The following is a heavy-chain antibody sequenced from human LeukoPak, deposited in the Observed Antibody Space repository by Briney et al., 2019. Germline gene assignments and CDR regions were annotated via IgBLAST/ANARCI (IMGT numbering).Heavy chain of an antibody. CDR2: MSPSGST. J-gene: IGHJ3*02. CDR1: SASISGDH. D-gene: IGHD2-21*01. Sequence: SETLSHTCAVSSASISGDHWNWIRQPPGKGLEWIGYMSPSGSTNYNPSLKSRVTIFRDTSKNQFFLKLSAVTAADTAVYYCAKDRSINAFDIWGQGTVVTVSS. CDR3: AKDRSINAFDI. V-gene: IGHV4-59*01.